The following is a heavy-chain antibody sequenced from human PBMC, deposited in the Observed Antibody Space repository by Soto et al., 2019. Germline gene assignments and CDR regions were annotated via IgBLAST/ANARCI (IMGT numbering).Heavy chain of an antibody. V-gene: IGHV3-74*01. CDR3: VREPWGFSGTWYDY. CDR2: INHDGSKT. CDR1: KFSFNNYW. J-gene: IGHJ4*02. D-gene: IGHD6-13*01. Sequence: PGGSLRLSCAASKFSFNNYWMHWVRQVPGKGPAWVSRINHDGSKTEYADSVKGRFTISRDSTNNTLYLQMDSLRVEDTAMYYCVREPWGFSGTWYDYWGQGTLVTVSS.